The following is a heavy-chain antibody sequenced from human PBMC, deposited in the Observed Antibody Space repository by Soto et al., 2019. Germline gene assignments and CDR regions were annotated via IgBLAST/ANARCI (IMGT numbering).Heavy chain of an antibody. Sequence: EVQLLESGGGLVQPGGSLRLSCAASGFTFSSYAMSWVRQAPGKGLEWVSAISGSGGSTYYADSVKGRFTISRDNSKNTLYLQMNSLRAEDTAVYYCAKFAQWELLGRVKPLFYFDYWGQGTLVTVSS. CDR1: GFTFSSYA. D-gene: IGHD1-26*01. CDR3: AKFAQWELLGRVKPLFYFDY. CDR2: ISGSGGST. V-gene: IGHV3-23*01. J-gene: IGHJ4*02.